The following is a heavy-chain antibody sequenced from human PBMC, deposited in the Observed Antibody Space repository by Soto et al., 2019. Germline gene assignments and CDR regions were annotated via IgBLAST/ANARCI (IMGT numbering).Heavy chain of an antibody. Sequence: QVQLVQSGAEVKKPGSSVKVSCKASGGTFSSYAISWVRQAPGQVLEWMGGIIPIFGTANYAHKFQGRVTITADDSTSTAYMELSSLRSEDTAVYYCARSGAYYDFWRGHPNFDYWGKGPLVTVSS. CDR1: GGTFSSYA. CDR3: ARSGAYYDFWRGHPNFDY. CDR2: IIPIFGTA. V-gene: IGHV1-69*01. J-gene: IGHJ4*02. D-gene: IGHD3-3*01.